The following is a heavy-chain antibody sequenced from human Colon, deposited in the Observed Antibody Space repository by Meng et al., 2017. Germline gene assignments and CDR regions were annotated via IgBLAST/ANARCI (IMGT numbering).Heavy chain of an antibody. Sequence: GESLKISCAASGFTLSGYAISWVRQAPGKGPEWVAAIRDGGATFYAGSVQGRFTLSRDNSQNMVFLQMSSLRVDDTAVYYCANLEWYIGHYWGQGTLVTVSS. CDR1: GFTLSGYA. J-gene: IGHJ4*02. CDR3: ANLEWYIGHY. D-gene: IGHD3-3*01. V-gene: IGHV3-23*01. CDR2: IRDGGAT.